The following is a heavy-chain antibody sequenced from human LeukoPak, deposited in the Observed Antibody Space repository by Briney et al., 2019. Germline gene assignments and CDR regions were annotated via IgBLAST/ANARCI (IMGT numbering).Heavy chain of an antibody. J-gene: IGHJ4*02. Sequence: KPGGSLRLSCAASGFTFSSYSMNWVRQAPGKGLEWVSSISSSSSYIYYADSVKGRFTISRDNAKNSLYLQMNSLRAEDTAVYYCARDRRKRYFDWYDFDYWGQGTLVTVSS. CDR1: GFTFSSYS. D-gene: IGHD3-9*01. CDR3: ARDRRKRYFDWYDFDY. V-gene: IGHV3-21*01. CDR2: ISSSSSYI.